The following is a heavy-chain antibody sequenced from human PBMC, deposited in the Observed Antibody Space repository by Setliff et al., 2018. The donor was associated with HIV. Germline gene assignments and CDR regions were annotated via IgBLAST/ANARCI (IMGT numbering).Heavy chain of an antibody. CDR1: GFTFSSYA. CDR3: ARDRYSSGWWELLVLRSLGNRFDP. CDR2: ISGGGVSR. D-gene: IGHD6-19*01. Sequence: PGGSLRLSCAASGFTFSSYAMNWVRQAPGKGLEWVSTISGGGVSRYYADSVKGRFTISRDNSKNTLFLQMNSLRAEDTALYYCARDRYSSGWWELLVLRSLGNRFDPWGQGSLVTVSS. J-gene: IGHJ5*02. V-gene: IGHV3-23*01.